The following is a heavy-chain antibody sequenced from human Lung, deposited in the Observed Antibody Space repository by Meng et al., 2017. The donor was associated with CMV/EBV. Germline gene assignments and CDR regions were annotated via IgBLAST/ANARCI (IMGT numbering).Heavy chain of an antibody. CDR3: ASYYDFWSGYYHFDY. D-gene: IGHD3-3*01. CDR1: GYTFTGYY. Sequence: ASXXVSXKASGYTFTGYYMHWVRQAPGQGLEWMGWINPNSGGTNYAQKFQGRVTMTRDTSISTAYMELSRLRSDDTAVYYCASYYDFWSGYYHFDYWGQGPLVTVSS. CDR2: INPNSGGT. J-gene: IGHJ4*02. V-gene: IGHV1-2*02.